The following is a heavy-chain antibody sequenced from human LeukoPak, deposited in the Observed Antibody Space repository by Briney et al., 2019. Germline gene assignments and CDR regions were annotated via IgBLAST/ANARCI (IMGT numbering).Heavy chain of an antibody. CDR1: GITFSKYA. V-gene: IGHV3-23*01. CDR2: LSGSGSIS. D-gene: IGHD2-21*02. CDR3: AKGRREVVTAIFDF. Sequence: GGSLRLSCAASGITFSKYAMSWVRQAPGKGLEWVSSLSGSGSISYYRDSVRGRFTISRDNSKNTLYLQMNSLRGEDTAVYYCAKGRREVVTAIFDFWGQGTLLTVSS. J-gene: IGHJ4*02.